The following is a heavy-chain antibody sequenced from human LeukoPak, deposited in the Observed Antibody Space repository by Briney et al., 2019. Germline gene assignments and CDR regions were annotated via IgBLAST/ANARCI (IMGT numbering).Heavy chain of an antibody. Sequence: VASVKVSCKAFAYTFTNYGISWVRQAPGQGLQWMGWIRAYNGNTNYEQKVQGRVTMTTDTSTSTAYMELRSLTSDDTAVYYCARASAHWSDYWGQGTLVTVSS. J-gene: IGHJ4*02. V-gene: IGHV1-18*01. D-gene: IGHD2-8*02. CDR3: ARASAHWSDY. CDR2: IRAYNGNT. CDR1: AYTFTNYG.